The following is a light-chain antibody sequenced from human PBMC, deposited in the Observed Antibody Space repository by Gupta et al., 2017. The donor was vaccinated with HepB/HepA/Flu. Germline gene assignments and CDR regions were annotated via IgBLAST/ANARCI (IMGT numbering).Light chain of an antibody. Sequence: NFLLTHHHSVSESPVTTVTISCIRRSGSIASNYVQWYHQRPGSAPTTVIYEDNQRPSGVPDRFSGSIDSSSNSASLTIPGLKTEDEADYYWQSYDSSNHWVFGGGTKLTVL. CDR2: EDN. V-gene: IGLV6-57*03. J-gene: IGLJ3*02. CDR1: SGSIASNY. CDR3: QSYDSSNHWV.